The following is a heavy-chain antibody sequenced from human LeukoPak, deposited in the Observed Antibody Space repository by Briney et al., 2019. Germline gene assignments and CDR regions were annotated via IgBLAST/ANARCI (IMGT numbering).Heavy chain of an antibody. CDR2: ISYDGSNK. CDR1: GFTFSSYG. V-gene: IGHV3-30*18. J-gene: IGHJ3*02. CDR3: AKDVQWLAQAFDI. D-gene: IGHD6-19*01. Sequence: GRSLRLSCAASGFTFSSYGMHWVRQAPGKGLEWVAVISYDGSNKYYADSVKGRFTISRDNSKNTLYLQMNSPRAEDTAVYYCAKDVQWLAQAFDIWGQGTMVTVSS.